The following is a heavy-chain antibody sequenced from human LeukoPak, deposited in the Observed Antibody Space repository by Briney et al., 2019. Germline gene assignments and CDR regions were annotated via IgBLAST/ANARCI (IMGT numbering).Heavy chain of an antibody. CDR2: IYYSGST. D-gene: IGHD2-15*01. J-gene: IGHJ3*02. V-gene: IGHV4-59*01. CDR3: ARSYCSGGSCYPYAFDI. Sequence: SETLSLTCTVSGGSISSYYWSWIRQPPGKGLEWIGYIYYSGSTNYNPSLKSRVTISVDTSKNQFSLKLSSVTAADTAVYYCARSYCSGGSCYPYAFDIWGQGTMVTVSS. CDR1: GGSISSYY.